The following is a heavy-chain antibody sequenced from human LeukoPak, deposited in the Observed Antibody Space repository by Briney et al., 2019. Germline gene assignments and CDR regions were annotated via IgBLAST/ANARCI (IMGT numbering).Heavy chain of an antibody. Sequence: GGSLRLSCAASGFTFSSYGMHWVRQAPGKGLEWVSAISVSGNTYHADSVKGRFTISRDSSKNTLYLQMNRLRAEDAAVYYCAKAPVTTCSGAYCYPFDYWGQGTLVTVSS. V-gene: IGHV3-23*01. CDR3: AKAPVTTCSGAYCYPFDY. D-gene: IGHD2-21*01. CDR2: ISVSGNT. J-gene: IGHJ4*02. CDR1: GFTFSSYG.